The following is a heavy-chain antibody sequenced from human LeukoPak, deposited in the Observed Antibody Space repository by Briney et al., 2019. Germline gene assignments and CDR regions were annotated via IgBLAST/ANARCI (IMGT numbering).Heavy chain of an antibody. Sequence: GGSLRLSCATSGFPFETNAMSWVRQAPGKGLEWVATIGNTETFYADSVTGRFTISRDNSKNTVNLQMNRLRVEDTAIYYCAKAHDNCGGDCSPLDYNDYWGQGTLVTVSS. CDR2: IGNTET. CDR3: AKAHDNCGGDCSPLDYNDY. J-gene: IGHJ4*02. CDR1: GFPFETNA. V-gene: IGHV3-23*01. D-gene: IGHD2-21*02.